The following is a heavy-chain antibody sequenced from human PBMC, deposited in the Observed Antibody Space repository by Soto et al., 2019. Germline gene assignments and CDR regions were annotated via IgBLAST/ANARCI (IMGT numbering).Heavy chain of an antibody. V-gene: IGHV3-21*04. CDR2: ISSGSSDT. CDR1: GFTFSRVS. J-gene: IGHJ6*02. CDR3: ASSSLYGMGV. Sequence: VGSLRLSCEASGFTFSRVSMNWFRQVPGKGLEWVASISSGSSDTWYADSVKGRFIISRDNAQNSLKVGSVTAADTAVYYCASSSLYGMGVWGQGTTVTVSS.